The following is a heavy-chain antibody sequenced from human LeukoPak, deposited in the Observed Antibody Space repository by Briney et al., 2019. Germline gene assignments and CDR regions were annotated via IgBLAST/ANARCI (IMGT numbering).Heavy chain of an antibody. V-gene: IGHV4-59*01. J-gene: IGHJ6*04. CDR3: ARGFYCSGGSCFLDV. CDR1: GGSISTYY. CDR2: IYYSGST. Sequence: KASETLSLTCSVSGGSISTYYWTWIRQPPGKGLEWIGYIYYSGSTNYNPSLKSRVTISLDTSKNQFSLKLSSVTAADTAVYYCARGFYCSGGSCFLDVWGKGTTVTVSS. D-gene: IGHD2-15*01.